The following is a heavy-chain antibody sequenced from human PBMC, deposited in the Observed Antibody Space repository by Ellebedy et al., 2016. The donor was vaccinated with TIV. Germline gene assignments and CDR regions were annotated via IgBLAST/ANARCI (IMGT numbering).Heavy chain of an antibody. CDR2: IWYDGSNK. D-gene: IGHD3-3*01. CDR3: ARDFIFGVVTTYYYYGMDV. CDR1: GFTFSSYG. J-gene: IGHJ6*02. Sequence: GESLKISCAASGFTFSSYGMHWVRQAPGKGLEWVAVIWYDGSNKYYADSVKGRFTISRDNSKNTLYLQMNSLRAEDTAVYYCARDFIFGVVTTYYYYGMDVWGQGTTVTVPS. V-gene: IGHV3-33*01.